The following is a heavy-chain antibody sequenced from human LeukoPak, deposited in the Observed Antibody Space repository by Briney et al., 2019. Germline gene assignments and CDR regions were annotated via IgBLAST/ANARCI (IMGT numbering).Heavy chain of an antibody. CDR2: IYYSGST. Sequence: SETLSLTCTVSGGSISSGSYYWSWIRQPAGKGLEWIGRIYYSGSTYYNPSLKSRVTISVDTSKNQFSLKLSSVTAADTAVYYCARLGRGVAVAGFDYWGQGTLVTVSS. J-gene: IGHJ4*02. D-gene: IGHD6-19*01. V-gene: IGHV4-39*01. CDR1: GGSISSGSYY. CDR3: ARLGRGVAVAGFDY.